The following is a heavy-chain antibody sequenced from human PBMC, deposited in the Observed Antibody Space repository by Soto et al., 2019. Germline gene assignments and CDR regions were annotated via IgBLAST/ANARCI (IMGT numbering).Heavy chain of an antibody. Sequence: SETLSLTCTVSGGSISSYYWTWIRQPPGKGLEWIGNIYYSGSTNYNPSLKSRVIISVDTSKNQFSLKLTSVTAADTAVCYCARPRYCSSSSCHTFDYWGQGTLVTVSS. V-gene: IGHV4-59*01. D-gene: IGHD2-2*02. CDR3: ARPRYCSSSSCHTFDY. CDR1: GGSISSYY. J-gene: IGHJ4*02. CDR2: IYYSGST.